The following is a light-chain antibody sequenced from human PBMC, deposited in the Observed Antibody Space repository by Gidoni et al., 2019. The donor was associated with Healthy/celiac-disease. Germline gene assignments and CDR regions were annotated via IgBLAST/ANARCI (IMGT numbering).Light chain of an antibody. CDR1: QSIISY. J-gene: IGKJ4*01. V-gene: IGKV1-39*01. Sequence: DIQVTQSPSSLSASVGERVTITCRASQSIISYLNWYLQKPGKAPKLLIYAASSLQSGVPSRFSGSGSGTDFTLTISSLQPEDFATYYCQQSYSTPLTFGGGTKVEIK. CDR3: QQSYSTPLT. CDR2: AAS.